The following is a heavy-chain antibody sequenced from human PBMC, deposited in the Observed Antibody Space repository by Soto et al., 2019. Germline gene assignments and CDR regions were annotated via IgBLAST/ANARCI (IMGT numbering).Heavy chain of an antibody. Sequence: QVQLVQSGAEVKKPGSSVKVSCKASGGTFSSYAISWVRQAPGQGLEWMGGIIPIFGTANYAQKFQGRVTITADESTSTAYMELSSLRSEDTAVYYCARSGHYDSSGYVDAPLFWGQGTMVTVSS. V-gene: IGHV1-69*12. CDR1: GGTFSSYA. D-gene: IGHD3-22*01. CDR3: ARSGHYDSSGYVDAPLF. J-gene: IGHJ3*01. CDR2: IIPIFGTA.